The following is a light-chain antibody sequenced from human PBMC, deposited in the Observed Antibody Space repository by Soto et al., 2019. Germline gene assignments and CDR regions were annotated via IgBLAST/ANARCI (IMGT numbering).Light chain of an antibody. V-gene: IGKV1-39*01. CDR2: AAS. Sequence: DIQMTKSPSSLSASVRDRVTITCRASQSISSYLNWYQQKPGKAPKLLIYAASTLQTGVPSRFSGSGSGTDFTLPISSLHPADFVTYCCQQIYRTHLPFGGGPLVQVK. J-gene: IGKJ4*01. CDR1: QSISSY. CDR3: QQIYRTHLP.